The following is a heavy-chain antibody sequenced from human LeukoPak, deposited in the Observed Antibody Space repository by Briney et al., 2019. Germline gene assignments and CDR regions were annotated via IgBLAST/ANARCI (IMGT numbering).Heavy chain of an antibody. V-gene: IGHV4-30-4*01. CDR1: GGSISSGDYY. D-gene: IGHD3-22*01. CDR2: IYYSGST. CDR3: ARVPTYYYDSSGYYFDY. J-gene: IGHJ4*02. Sequence: SETLSLTCTVSGGSISSGDYYWSWIRQPPGKGLEWIGYIYYSGSTYYNPSLKSRVTISVDTSKNQFSLKLSSVTAADTAVYYCARVPTYYYDSSGYYFDYWGLGTLVTVSS.